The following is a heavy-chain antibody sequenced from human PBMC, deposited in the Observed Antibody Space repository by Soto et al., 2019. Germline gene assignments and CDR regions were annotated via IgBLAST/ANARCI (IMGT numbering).Heavy chain of an antibody. CDR2: IGTAGDT. CDR1: GFTFSSYD. CDR3: ARGRYDYVWGSYRYYNWFDP. J-gene: IGHJ5*02. D-gene: IGHD3-16*02. Sequence: SLRLSCAASGFTFSSYDMHWVRQATGKGLEWVSAIGTAGDTYYPGSVKGRFTISRENAKNSLYLQMNSLRAGDTAVYYCARGRYDYVWGSYRYYNWFDPWGQGTLVTVSS. V-gene: IGHV3-13*01.